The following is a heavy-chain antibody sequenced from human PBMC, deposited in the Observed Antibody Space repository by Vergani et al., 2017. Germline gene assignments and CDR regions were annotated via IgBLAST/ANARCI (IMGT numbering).Heavy chain of an antibody. CDR2: IRYDGSNK. CDR3: AKDGLVGLVVVVITLDY. J-gene: IGHJ4*02. Sequence: QVQLVESGGGVVQPGGSLRLSCAASGFTFSSYGMHWVRQAPGKGLEWVAFIRYDGSNKYYADSVKGRFTISRDKSKNTLYLQMNSLRAEDTAVYYCAKDGLVGLVVVVITLDYWGQGTLVTVSS. V-gene: IGHV3-30*02. CDR1: GFTFSSYG. D-gene: IGHD3-22*01.